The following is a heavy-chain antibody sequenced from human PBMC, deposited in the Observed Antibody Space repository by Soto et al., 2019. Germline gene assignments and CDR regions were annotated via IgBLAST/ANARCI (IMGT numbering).Heavy chain of an antibody. D-gene: IGHD3-3*01. J-gene: IGHJ4*02. CDR2: INAGNGNT. V-gene: IGHV1-3*01. CDR3: ARDPPITISFGPPLYYFDY. CDR1: GYTFTSYA. Sequence: GASVKVSCKASGYTFTSYAMHWVRQAPGQRLEWMGWINAGNGNTKYSQKFQGRVTITRDTSASTAYMELSSLRSEDTAVYYCARDPPITISFGPPLYYFDYWGQGTLVTVSS.